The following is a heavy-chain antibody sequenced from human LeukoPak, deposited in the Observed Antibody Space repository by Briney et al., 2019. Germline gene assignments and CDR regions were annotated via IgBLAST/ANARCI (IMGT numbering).Heavy chain of an antibody. Sequence: GGSLRLSCAASGFTFSSYGMHWVRQAPGKGLEWVAFISYDGSNKYYADSVKGRFTISRDNSKNTLYLQMNSLRAEDTALYYCAKDVRHCSSTSCPLDYWGQGTLVTVSS. CDR2: ISYDGSNK. V-gene: IGHV3-30*18. J-gene: IGHJ4*02. CDR3: AKDVRHCSSTSCPLDY. D-gene: IGHD2-2*01. CDR1: GFTFSSYG.